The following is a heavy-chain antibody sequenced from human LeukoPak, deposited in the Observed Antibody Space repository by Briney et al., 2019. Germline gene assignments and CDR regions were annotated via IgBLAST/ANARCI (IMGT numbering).Heavy chain of an antibody. CDR3: ANVGRSNFDY. CDR2: ISSSSSYI. Sequence: CAXXXFTXXSXSXNWVRQAPXKGLEWVSSISSSSSYIYYADSVKGRFTISRDNAKNSLYLQMNSLRAEDTAVYYCANVGRSNFDYWGQGTLVTVSS. CDR1: XFTXXSXS. D-gene: IGHD6-13*01. V-gene: IGHV3-21*01. J-gene: IGHJ4*02.